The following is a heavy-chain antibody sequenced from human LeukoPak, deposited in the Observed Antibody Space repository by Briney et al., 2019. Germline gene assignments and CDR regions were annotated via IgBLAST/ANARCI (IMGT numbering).Heavy chain of an antibody. CDR1: GFTFSSYS. Sequence: GGSLRLSCAASGFTFSSYSMNWVRQAPGKGLEWVSYISSSSSTIYYADSVKGRFTISRDNAKNSLYLQMNSLRAEDTAVYYCASEPTYYYDSSGYLNWGQGTLVTVSS. D-gene: IGHD3-22*01. V-gene: IGHV3-48*01. CDR3: ASEPTYYYDSSGYLN. CDR2: ISSSSSTI. J-gene: IGHJ4*02.